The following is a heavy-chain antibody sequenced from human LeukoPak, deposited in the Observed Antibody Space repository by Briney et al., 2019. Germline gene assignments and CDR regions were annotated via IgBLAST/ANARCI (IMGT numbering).Heavy chain of an antibody. J-gene: IGHJ6*03. Sequence: PSETLSLTCAVYGGSFSGYYWSWIRQPPGKGLEWIGEINHSGSTNYNPSLKSRVTISVDTSKNQFSLKLSSVTAADTAVYYCARGIVATIIHYCYYYMDVWGKGTTVTVSS. CDR1: GGSFSGYY. V-gene: IGHV4-34*01. CDR2: INHSGST. CDR3: ARGIVATIIHYCYYYMDV. D-gene: IGHD5-12*01.